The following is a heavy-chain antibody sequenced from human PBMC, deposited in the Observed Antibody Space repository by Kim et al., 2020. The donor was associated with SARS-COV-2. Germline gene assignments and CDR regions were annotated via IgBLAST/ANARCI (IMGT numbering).Heavy chain of an antibody. CDR3: ARAGSAGSVDY. V-gene: IGHV3-7*04. Sequence: GGSLRLSCAASGFSFSTYWMSWVRQAPGKGLEWLANVNQVGRETYYVDSVRGRFTISRDNADNSLYLQMNSLRAEDTAVYYCARAGSAGSVDYWGQGTLVTVSA. CDR1: GFSFSTYW. CDR2: VNQVGRET. J-gene: IGHJ4*02. D-gene: IGHD6-13*01.